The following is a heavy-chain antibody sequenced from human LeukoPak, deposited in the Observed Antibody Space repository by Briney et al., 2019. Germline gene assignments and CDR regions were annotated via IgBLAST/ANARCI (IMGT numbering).Heavy chain of an antibody. V-gene: IGHV1-2*02. CDR2: INPKSGGT. Sequence: ASVKVSCKASGYTFTGNYIHWVRQAPGQGLEWMGWINPKSGGTDYAQKFQGRVTMTRDTSISTAYMELSRLTSDDTAVYYCARDLETISLRWFDPWGQGTLVTVSS. CDR1: GYTFTGNY. D-gene: IGHD5-24*01. J-gene: IGHJ5*02. CDR3: ARDLETISLRWFDP.